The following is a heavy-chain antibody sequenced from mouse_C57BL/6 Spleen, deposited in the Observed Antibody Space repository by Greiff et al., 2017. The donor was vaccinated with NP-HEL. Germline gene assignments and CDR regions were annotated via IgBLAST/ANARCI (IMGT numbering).Heavy chain of an antibody. D-gene: IGHD1-1*01. CDR1: GYTFTSYW. CDR3: ARKTAVVADDYDD. Sequence: QVQLKQPGAELVKPGASVKLSCKASGYTFTSYWMHWVKQRPGQGLEWIGMIHPHSGSTNYNEKFKSKATLTVDKSSSTAYMQLSSLTSEDAAVYYCARKTAVVADDYDDWGQGTTVTVSS. V-gene: IGHV1-64*01. CDR2: IHPHSGST. J-gene: IGHJ2*01.